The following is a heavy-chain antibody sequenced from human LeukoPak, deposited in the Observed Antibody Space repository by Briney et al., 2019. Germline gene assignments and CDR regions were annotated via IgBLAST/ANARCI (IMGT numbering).Heavy chain of an antibody. D-gene: IGHD2-2*01. Sequence: AASVKVSCKASGWTFSSYAISRVRQAPGQGLEWMGGIIPIFGTANHAQKFQGRATITADKSTSTAYMELSSLRSEDTAVYYCARGQADCSSTSCYHGYWGQGTLVTVSS. CDR1: GWTFSSYA. CDR2: IIPIFGTA. J-gene: IGHJ4*02. CDR3: ARGQADCSSTSCYHGY. V-gene: IGHV1-69*06.